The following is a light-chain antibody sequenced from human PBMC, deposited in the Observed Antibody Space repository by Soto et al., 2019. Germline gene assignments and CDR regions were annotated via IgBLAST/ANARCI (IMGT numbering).Light chain of an antibody. V-gene: IGLV2-23*02. J-gene: IGLJ1*01. CDR1: SSDVGSYNL. Sequence: QSALTQPASVSGSPGQSITISCTGTSSDVGSYNLVSRYQQHPGRAPKLMIYEVTERPSGVSNRFSGSKSGNMASLTISGLQAEDEADYYCCSYAGSSTLDVFGTGTKLTVL. CDR3: CSYAGSSTLDV. CDR2: EVT.